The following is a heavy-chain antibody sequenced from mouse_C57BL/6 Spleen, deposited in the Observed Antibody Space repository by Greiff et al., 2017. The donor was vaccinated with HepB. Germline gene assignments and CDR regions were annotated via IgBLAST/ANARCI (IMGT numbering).Heavy chain of an antibody. V-gene: IGHV2-5*01. CDR2: IWRGGST. D-gene: IGHD2-4*01. J-gene: IGHJ1*03. Sequence: QVQLKQSGPGLVQPSQTLSITCTVSGFSLTSYGVHWVRQSPGKGLEWLGVIWRGGSTDYNAAFMSRLSITKDNSKSQVFFKMNSLQADDTAIDYCAKNRDYDYGYWYFDVWGTGTTVTVAS. CDR1: GFSLTSYG. CDR3: AKNRDYDYGYWYFDV.